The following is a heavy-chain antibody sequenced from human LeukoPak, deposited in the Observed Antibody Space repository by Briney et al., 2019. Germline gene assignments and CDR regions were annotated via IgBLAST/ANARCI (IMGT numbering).Heavy chain of an antibody. D-gene: IGHD6-6*01. CDR1: GGSISSYY. J-gene: IGHJ4*02. Sequence: PSETLSLTCPVSGGSISSYYWSWIRPPPGKGLEWIGYIYYSGSTNYNPSLKSRVTISVDTSKNQFSLKLSSVTAADTAVYYCARAPPYSSSYLNDYWGQGTLVTVSS. V-gene: IGHV4-59*01. CDR2: IYYSGST. CDR3: ARAPPYSSSYLNDY.